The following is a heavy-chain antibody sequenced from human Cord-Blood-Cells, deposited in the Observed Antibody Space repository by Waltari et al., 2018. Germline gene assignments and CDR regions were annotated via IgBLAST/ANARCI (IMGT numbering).Heavy chain of an antibody. J-gene: IGHJ3*02. CDR2: INAGNGNT. D-gene: IGHD2-15*01. Sequence: QVQLVQSGAEVKKPGASVKVSRKASGYTFTSYAMHWVRQAPGQRLEWMGWINAGNGNTKYSQKFQGRVTITRDTSASTAYMELSSLRSEDTAVYYCARLTVVLDAFDIWGQGTMVTVSS. V-gene: IGHV1-3*01. CDR3: ARLTVVLDAFDI. CDR1: GYTFTSYA.